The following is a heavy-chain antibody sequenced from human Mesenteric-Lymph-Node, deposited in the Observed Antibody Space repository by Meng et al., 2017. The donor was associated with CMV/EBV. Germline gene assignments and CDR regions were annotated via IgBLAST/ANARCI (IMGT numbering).Heavy chain of an antibody. V-gene: IGHV4-61*01. CDR1: GGSVSSGSYY. D-gene: IGHD1-26*01. CDR2: INYSGST. CDR3: ARMCLIVGSIHDAFDM. Sequence: SETLSLTCTVSGGSVSSGSYYWSWIRQPPGKGLEWIGYINYSGSTKYNPSLKSRVTISVDTSKNQFSLKLKSVTAADTAVYYCARMCLIVGSIHDAFDMWGQGTMVTVSS. J-gene: IGHJ3*02.